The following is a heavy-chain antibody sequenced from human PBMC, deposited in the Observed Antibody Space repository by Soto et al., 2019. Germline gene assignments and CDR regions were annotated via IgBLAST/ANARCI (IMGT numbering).Heavy chain of an antibody. D-gene: IGHD1-1*01. CDR2: IDWDDDK. J-gene: IGHJ6*03. CDR3: ARVNWNYSYYYYMDV. Sequence: SGPTLVNPTQTLTLTCTFSGFSLSTSGMCVSWIRQPPGKALEWLARIDWDDDKYYSTSLKTRLTISKDTSKNQVVLTMTNMDPVDTATYYCARVNWNYSYYYYMDVWGKGTTVTVSS. CDR1: GFSLSTSGMC. V-gene: IGHV2-70*11.